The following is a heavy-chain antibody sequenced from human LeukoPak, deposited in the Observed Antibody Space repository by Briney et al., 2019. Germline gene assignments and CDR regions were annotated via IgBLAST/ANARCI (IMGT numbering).Heavy chain of an antibody. CDR3: ARGGWELLPYYFDY. Sequence: PGGSLRLSCAASGFTFDDYGMSWLPQAPGKGLEWVSGISWNGGNTGYADSVKCRFTISRDNAKNSLYLQMNSLGTEDTALYYCARGGWELLPYYFDYWGQGTLVTVSS. D-gene: IGHD1-26*01. J-gene: IGHJ4*02. V-gene: IGHV3-20*04. CDR1: GFTFDDYG. CDR2: ISWNGGNT.